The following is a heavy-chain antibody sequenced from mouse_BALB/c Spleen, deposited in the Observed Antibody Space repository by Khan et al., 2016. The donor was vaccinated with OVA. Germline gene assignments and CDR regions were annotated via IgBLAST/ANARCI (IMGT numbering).Heavy chain of an antibody. Sequence: QIQLVQSGPELKKPGETVKISCKASGYTFTDYSMHWVKQDPGKGLKWMGWINTETGEPTYADDFKGRFAFSLETSASTAYLQINNLKNEDTATYFCARGLKYGNFDYWGQGTTLTVSS. D-gene: IGHD2-10*02. CDR1: GYTFTDYS. V-gene: IGHV9-2-1*01. J-gene: IGHJ2*01. CDR2: INTETGEP. CDR3: ARGLKYGNFDY.